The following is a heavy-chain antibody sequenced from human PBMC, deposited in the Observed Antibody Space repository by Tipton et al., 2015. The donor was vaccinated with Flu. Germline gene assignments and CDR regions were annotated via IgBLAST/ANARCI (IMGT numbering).Heavy chain of an antibody. D-gene: IGHD4-11*01. CDR3: VRDETSVKWGP. J-gene: IGHJ5*02. Sequence: GFLRLSCAASGFTFSSYWMNWVRQAPGKGLEWVANIKPDGSEKNYVDSVKGRFTISRDNVKNSLYLQMNNLRAEDTAVYFCVRDETSVKWGPWGQGTLVTVSS. V-gene: IGHV3-7*01. CDR1: GFTFSSYW. CDR2: IKPDGSEK.